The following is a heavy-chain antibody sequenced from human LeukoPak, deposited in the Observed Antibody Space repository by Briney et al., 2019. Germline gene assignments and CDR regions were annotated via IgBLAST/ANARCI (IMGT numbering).Heavy chain of an antibody. CDR1: GGSISSGGYY. D-gene: IGHD1-26*01. Sequence: KASETLSLTCTVSGGSISSGGYYWSWIRQHPGKGLEWIGYIYYSGSTYYNPSLKSRVTISVDTSKNQFSLKLSSVTAADTAVYYCARAIPAVVGATTPYFDYWGQGTLVTVSS. J-gene: IGHJ4*02. CDR2: IYYSGST. CDR3: ARAIPAVVGATTPYFDY. V-gene: IGHV4-31*03.